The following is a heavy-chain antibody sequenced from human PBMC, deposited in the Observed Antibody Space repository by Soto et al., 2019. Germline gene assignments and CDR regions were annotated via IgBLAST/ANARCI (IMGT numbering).Heavy chain of an antibody. J-gene: IGHJ4*02. D-gene: IGHD3-10*01. CDR3: ARTRRPGGSGSYELEGYFDY. Sequence: QVQLVESGGGVVQPGRSLRLSCAASGFTFSSYAMHWVRQAPGKGLEWVAVISYDGSNKYYADSVKGRFTISRDNSKNTLYLQMNSLRAEDTAVYYCARTRRPGGSGSYELEGYFDYWGQGTLVTVSS. CDR1: GFTFSSYA. CDR2: ISYDGSNK. V-gene: IGHV3-30-3*01.